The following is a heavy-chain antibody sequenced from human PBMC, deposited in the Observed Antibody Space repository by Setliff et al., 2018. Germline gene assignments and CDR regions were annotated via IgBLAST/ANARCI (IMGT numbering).Heavy chain of an antibody. V-gene: IGHV4-4*07. D-gene: IGHD6-13*01. CDR2: ISTSGNT. Sequence: SETLSLTCTVSGGSIINSYYWSWIRQPAGKGLEWIGRISTSGNTNYNPSLKSRVTVSLDTSKNQFSLKLTSMTAADTAVYYCARDQRVRSPPLYFSYSMDVWGQGTTVTVS. CDR3: ARDQRVRSPPLYFSYSMDV. CDR1: GGSIINSYY. J-gene: IGHJ6*02.